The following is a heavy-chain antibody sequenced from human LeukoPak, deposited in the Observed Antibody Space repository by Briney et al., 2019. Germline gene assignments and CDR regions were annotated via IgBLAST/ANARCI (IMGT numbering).Heavy chain of an antibody. CDR3: ARARWSSTGWFLGY. Sequence: GGSLRLSCAVSGFTFSSYEMNWVRQAPGKGLEWVSYISSSGSTIYYADSVKGRFTISRDNAKDALHLRMDNLRVEDTAVYYCARARWSSTGWFLGYWGQGTLVTVSS. J-gene: IGHJ4*02. CDR1: GFTFSSYE. CDR2: ISSSGSTI. V-gene: IGHV3-48*03. D-gene: IGHD6-19*01.